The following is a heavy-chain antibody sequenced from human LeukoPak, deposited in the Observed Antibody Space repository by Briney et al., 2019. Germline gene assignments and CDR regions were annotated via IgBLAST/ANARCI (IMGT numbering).Heavy chain of an antibody. J-gene: IGHJ4*02. V-gene: IGHV3-53*01. CDR3: ARTRIAAAGRGFDY. CDR1: GITLSSFS. D-gene: IGHD6-13*01. Sequence: GGSLRLSCAASGITLSSFSMHWVRQAPGKGLEWVSVIYSGGSTYYADSVKGRFTISRDNSKNTLYLQMNSLRAEDTAVYYCARTRIAAAGRGFDYWGQGTLVTVSS. CDR2: IYSGGST.